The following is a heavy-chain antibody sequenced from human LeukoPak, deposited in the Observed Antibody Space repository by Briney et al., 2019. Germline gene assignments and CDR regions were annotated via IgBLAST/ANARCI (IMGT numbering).Heavy chain of an antibody. D-gene: IGHD3-10*01. CDR3: AARKVRGVWFYLDY. CDR2: IYDDNT. CDR1: GFTVSAYA. V-gene: IGHV3-23*01. Sequence: PGVSLRLSWAASGFTVSAYAMAWVRQAPGKGLEWVSTIYDDNTCYADSVKGRFAISTDNSKNTLYLQMNSLRVEDTAVYFCAARKVRGVWFYLDYWGQGTLVTVSS. J-gene: IGHJ4*02.